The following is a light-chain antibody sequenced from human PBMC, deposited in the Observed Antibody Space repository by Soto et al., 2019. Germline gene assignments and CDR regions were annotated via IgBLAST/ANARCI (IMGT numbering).Light chain of an antibody. CDR1: RSDVGGYKY. J-gene: IGLJ1*01. CDR2: EVS. V-gene: IGLV2-14*01. Sequence: QSALPQPASVSGSPGQSITISCTGTRSDVGGYKYVSWYQQHPGKAPKLLIYEVSNRPSGISNRFAGSKSGNTASLTISGLQAEDEADYYCHAYTSSDTYVFGVGTKLTVL. CDR3: HAYTSSDTYV.